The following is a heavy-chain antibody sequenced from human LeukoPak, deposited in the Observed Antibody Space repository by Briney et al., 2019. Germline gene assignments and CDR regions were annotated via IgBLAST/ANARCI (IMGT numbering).Heavy chain of an antibody. J-gene: IGHJ6*02. V-gene: IGHV3-30*18. Sequence: GGSLRLSCAASGFTFSSYGMHWVRQAPGKGLEWVAVISYDGSNKYYADSVKGRFTISRDNSKNTLYLQMNSLRAEDTAVYYSAKDYLLSAWEPRGMDVWGQGTTVTVSS. D-gene: IGHD1-26*01. CDR3: AKDYLLSAWEPRGMDV. CDR1: GFTFSSYG. CDR2: ISYDGSNK.